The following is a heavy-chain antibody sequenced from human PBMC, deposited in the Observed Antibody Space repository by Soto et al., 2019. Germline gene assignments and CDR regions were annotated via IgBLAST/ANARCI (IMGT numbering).Heavy chain of an antibody. Sequence: PGGSLRLACAASGFTFSSYATHWVRQAPGKGLEWVAVISYDGSNKYYADSVKGRFTISRDNSKNTLYLQMNSLRAEDTAVYYCARGSPMDVWGQGTTVTVSS. V-gene: IGHV3-30-3*01. CDR2: ISYDGSNK. CDR1: GFTFSSYA. J-gene: IGHJ6*02. CDR3: ARGSPMDV.